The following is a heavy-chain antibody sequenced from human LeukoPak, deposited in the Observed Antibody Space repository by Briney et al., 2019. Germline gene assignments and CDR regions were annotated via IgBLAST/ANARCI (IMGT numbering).Heavy chain of an antibody. CDR1: GFTFDDKA. D-gene: IGHD3-22*01. V-gene: IGHV3-43D*04. CDR3: ARDYTADSNGYFDY. Sequence: PGGSLRLSCAASGFTFDDKAMFWVRHGPGKGLEWVALISWDGDNTYYSDSVKGRFTISRDNSKDSVYLQMNSLRVDDTALYFCARDYTADSNGYFDYRGQGTLVTVSS. CDR2: ISWDGDNT. J-gene: IGHJ4*02.